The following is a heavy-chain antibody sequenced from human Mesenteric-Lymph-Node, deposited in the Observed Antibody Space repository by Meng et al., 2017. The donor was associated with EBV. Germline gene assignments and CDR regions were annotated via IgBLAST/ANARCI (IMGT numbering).Heavy chain of an antibody. V-gene: IGHV4-39*07. Sequence: QVQRQWSGPGRVKPSETLSLSCTVSGGSISSSTYYWGWIRQPPGKGLEWIVSFYYSGSTFYNPSLKTRVTISADASKNQFSLELKSVTAADTAVYYCAREGPYDFVPGYWGQGALVTVSS. CDR1: GGSISSSTYY. CDR2: FYYSGST. D-gene: IGHD3-16*01. CDR3: AREGPYDFVPGY. J-gene: IGHJ4*02.